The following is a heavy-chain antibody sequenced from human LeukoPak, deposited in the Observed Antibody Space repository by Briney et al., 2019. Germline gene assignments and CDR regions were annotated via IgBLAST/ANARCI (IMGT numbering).Heavy chain of an antibody. V-gene: IGHV3-21*01. CDR3: ARDPGRSGGSCYSDY. CDR1: GSTFGSFS. J-gene: IGHJ4*02. CDR2: ISSGGSGTYI. Sequence: GGSLRLSCAASGSTFGSFSMTWVRQAPGKGLEWVSTISSGGSGTYIYYADSVKGRFTISRDNAKNSLYLQVNSLRAEDTAVYYCARDPGRSGGSCYSDYWGQGTLVTVSS. D-gene: IGHD2-15*01.